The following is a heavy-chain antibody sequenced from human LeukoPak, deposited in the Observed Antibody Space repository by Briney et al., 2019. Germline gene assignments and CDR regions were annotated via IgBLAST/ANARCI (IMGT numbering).Heavy chain of an antibody. Sequence: SETLSLTCTVSGGSISSYYWSWIRQPPGKGLEWIGYIYYSGSTYYNPSLKSRVTISVDTSKNQFSLKLSSVTAADTAVYYCARSSVPYYYYNYYMDVWGKGTTVTVSS. CDR3: ARSSVPYYYYNYYMDV. CDR1: GGSISSYY. V-gene: IGHV4-59*01. J-gene: IGHJ6*03. CDR2: IYYSGST. D-gene: IGHD3-22*01.